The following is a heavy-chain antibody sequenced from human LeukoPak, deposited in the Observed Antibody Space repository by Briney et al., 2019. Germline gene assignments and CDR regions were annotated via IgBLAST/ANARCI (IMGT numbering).Heavy chain of an antibody. CDR3: AKAYYGSGSPRDWFDP. V-gene: IGHV3-23*01. CDR1: GFTFSSYA. D-gene: IGHD3-10*01. CDR2: ISGSGGST. J-gene: IGHJ5*02. Sequence: GGSLRLSCAASGFTFSSYAMSWVRQAPGKGLEWVSAISGSGGSTYYADSVKGRFTISRDNSKNTLYLQMNSLRAEDTAVYYCAKAYYGSGSPRDWFDPSGQGTLVTVSS.